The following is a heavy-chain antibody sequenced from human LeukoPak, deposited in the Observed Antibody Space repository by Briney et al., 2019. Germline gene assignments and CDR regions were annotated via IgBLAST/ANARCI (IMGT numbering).Heavy chain of an antibody. V-gene: IGHV4-4*07. Sequence: SETLSLTCTVSGGSISSYYWSWIRQPAGKGLEWIGRIYTSESTNYNPSLKSRVTISVDTSKNQFSLKLSSVTAADTAVYYCARDILDRYCSGDNCPYYYYMDVWGKGTTVTVSS. CDR1: GGSISSYY. CDR2: IYTSEST. J-gene: IGHJ6*03. CDR3: ARDILDRYCSGDNCPYYYYMDV. D-gene: IGHD2-15*01.